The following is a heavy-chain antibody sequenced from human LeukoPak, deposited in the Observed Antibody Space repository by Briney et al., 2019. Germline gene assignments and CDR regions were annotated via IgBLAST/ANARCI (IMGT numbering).Heavy chain of an antibody. Sequence: ASVKVSCKASGGTFSSYAISWVRQAPGQGLEWMGGLIPIFGTPNYAQKFQGRVTITTDESTSTAYMELSSLRSEDTAVYYCARDQSTVTTWHWFDPWGQGTLVTVSS. V-gene: IGHV1-69*05. D-gene: IGHD4-11*01. J-gene: IGHJ5*02. CDR1: GGTFSSYA. CDR2: LIPIFGTP. CDR3: ARDQSTVTTWHWFDP.